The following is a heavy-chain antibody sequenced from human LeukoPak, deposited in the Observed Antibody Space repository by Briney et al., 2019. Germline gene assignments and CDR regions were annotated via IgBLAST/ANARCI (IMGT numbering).Heavy chain of an antibody. CDR2: IYYTGST. V-gene: IGHV4-39*01. CDR3: ARLYCGGECYSGYFDY. D-gene: IGHD2-21*01. CDR1: GGSISSSSWY. Sequence: SETLSLTCTVSGGSISSSSWYWDRIRQPPGKGLEWIGTIYYTGSTYYNPSLKSRVTISVDTSKDQFSLKLSSVTAADTAVYYCARLYCGGECYSGYFDYWGQGTLVTVSS. J-gene: IGHJ4*02.